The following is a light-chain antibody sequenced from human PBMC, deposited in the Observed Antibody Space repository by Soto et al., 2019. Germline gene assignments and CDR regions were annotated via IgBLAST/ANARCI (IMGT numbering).Light chain of an antibody. CDR2: RAS. V-gene: IGKV2-30*01. Sequence: DVVLTQSPLSLPVTLGQPASISCRSSQSLVYSDGHTYLNWFQQRPGQSPRRLIYRASNRDSGVPDRFSGSGSCTDFTLKISRVEAEDVGVYYCMQGTHWPPYTFGQGTKLEIK. J-gene: IGKJ2*01. CDR1: QSLVYSDGHTY. CDR3: MQGTHWPPYT.